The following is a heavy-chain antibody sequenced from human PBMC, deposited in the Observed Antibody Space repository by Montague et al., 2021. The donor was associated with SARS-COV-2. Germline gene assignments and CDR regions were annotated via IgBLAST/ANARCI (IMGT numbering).Heavy chain of an antibody. CDR1: GGSIGNWTYY. Sequence: SETLSLTCTVSGGSIGNWTYYWGWVRQPPGTGLEWIGYMYYTGHTNYNPSLESRVTMPVGPSKNQFSLTLTSVTAADTAVYYCARSRANVPSRPGFDYWGQGTLVTVSS. D-gene: IGHD6-6*01. V-gene: IGHV4-61*01. CDR3: ARSRANVPSRPGFDY. CDR2: MYYTGHT. J-gene: IGHJ4*02.